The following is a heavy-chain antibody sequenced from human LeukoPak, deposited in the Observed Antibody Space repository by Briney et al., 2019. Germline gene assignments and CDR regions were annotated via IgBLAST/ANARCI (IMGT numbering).Heavy chain of an antibody. J-gene: IGHJ4*02. CDR2: FYIGGST. D-gene: IGHD6-13*01. CDR1: GFTVSSNY. V-gene: IGHV3-53*01. CDR3: ARDHRYSSSWYYFDY. Sequence: GGSLRLSCAASGFTVSSNYMSWVRQAPGKGLEWVSVFYIGGSTHYADSVKGRFTISRDNSKNTLYLQMNSLRAEDTAVYYCARDHRYSSSWYYFDYWGQGTLVTVSS.